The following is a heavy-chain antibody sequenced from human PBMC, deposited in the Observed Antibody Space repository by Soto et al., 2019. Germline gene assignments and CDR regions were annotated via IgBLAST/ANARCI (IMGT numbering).Heavy chain of an antibody. Sequence: QITLKESGPTLVKPTQTLTLTCTFSGFSLSASGVGVGWIRQPPGKALEWLALIYWNDDKHYSPSLKTRLTITKDTSKNQVVLTMTNMDPVDTSTYYWAHSIVVVPATTFDYWGQGTLVAVSS. CDR3: AHSIVVVPATTFDY. D-gene: IGHD2-2*01. V-gene: IGHV2-5*01. CDR2: IYWNDDK. J-gene: IGHJ4*02. CDR1: GFSLSASGVG.